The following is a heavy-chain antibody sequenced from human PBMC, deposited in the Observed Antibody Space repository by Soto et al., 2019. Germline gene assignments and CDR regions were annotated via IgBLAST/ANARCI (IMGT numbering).Heavy chain of an antibody. Sequence: QVQLVQSGAEVKKPGSSVKVSCKASGGTFSSYAISWVRQAPGQGLEWMGGIIPIFGTANYAQKFQGRVTITADKSTSKGYMERSSLRSEDKAVYYCARAARYCSSTSCLRYWYFDLWGRGTLVTVSS. CDR2: IIPIFGTA. J-gene: IGHJ2*01. V-gene: IGHV1-69*06. CDR1: GGTFSSYA. D-gene: IGHD2-2*01. CDR3: ARAARYCSSTSCLRYWYFDL.